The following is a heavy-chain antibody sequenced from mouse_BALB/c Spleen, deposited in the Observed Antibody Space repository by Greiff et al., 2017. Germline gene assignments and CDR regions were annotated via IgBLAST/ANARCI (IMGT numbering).Heavy chain of an antibody. Sequence: EVKVVESGGGLVKPGGSLKLSCAASGFTFSSYAMSWVRQTPEKRLEWVASISSGGSTYYPDSVKGRFTISRDNARNILYLQMSSLRSEDTAMYYCARASYGEAMDYWGQGTSVTVSS. CDR2: ISSGGST. CDR3: ARASYGEAMDY. J-gene: IGHJ4*01. CDR1: GFTFSSYA. D-gene: IGHD1-1*02. V-gene: IGHV5-6-5*01.